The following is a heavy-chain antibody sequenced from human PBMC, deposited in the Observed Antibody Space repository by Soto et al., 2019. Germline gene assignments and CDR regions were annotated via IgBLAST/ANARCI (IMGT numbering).Heavy chain of an antibody. CDR2: IYYSGST. CDR3: ATKYSSGYDAFDI. V-gene: IGHV4-31*03. D-gene: IGHD3-22*01. J-gene: IGHJ3*02. CDR1: GGSISSGGYY. Sequence: QVQLQESGPGLVKPSQTLSLTCTVSGGSISSGGYYWSWIRQHPGKGLEWIGYIYYSGSTYYNPSLKSRVTISVDTSKNQLSLKLSSVTAADTAVYYCATKYSSGYDAFDIWGQGTMVTVSS.